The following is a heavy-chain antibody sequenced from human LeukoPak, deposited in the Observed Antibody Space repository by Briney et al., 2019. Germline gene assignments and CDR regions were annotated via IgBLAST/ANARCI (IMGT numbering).Heavy chain of an antibody. CDR3: ARGTDDFWSGYYPLYMDV. V-gene: IGHV3-21*01. Sequence: PGGSLRLSCAASGFTFSSYSMNWVRQAPGKGLEWVSSISSSSSYIYYADSVKGRFTISRDNAKNSLYLQMNSLRAEDTAVYYCARGTDDFWSGYYPLYMDVWGKGTTVTVSS. CDR1: GFTFSSYS. CDR2: ISSSSSYI. J-gene: IGHJ6*04. D-gene: IGHD3-3*01.